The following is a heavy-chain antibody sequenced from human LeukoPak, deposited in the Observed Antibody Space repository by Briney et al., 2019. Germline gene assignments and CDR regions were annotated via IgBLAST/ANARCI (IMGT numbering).Heavy chain of an antibody. V-gene: IGHV4-4*07. CDR3: ARELRLHDFWSGPLDL. CDR2: IYTSGST. D-gene: IGHD3-3*01. J-gene: IGHJ2*01. Sequence: SETLSLTCTVSGGSISSYYWSWIRQPAGKGLEWIGRIYTSGSTNFNPSLKSRVTMSVDTSKNQFSLKLSSVTAADTAVYYCARELRLHDFWSGPLDLWGRGTLVTVSS. CDR1: GGSISSYY.